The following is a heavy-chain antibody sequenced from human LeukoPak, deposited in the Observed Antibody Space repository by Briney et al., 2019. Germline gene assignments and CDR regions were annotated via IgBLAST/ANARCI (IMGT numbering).Heavy chain of an antibody. J-gene: IGHJ4*02. V-gene: IGHV1-2*02. D-gene: IGHD3-9*01. CDR1: GYTFTGYY. CDR3: ARIGILTGYPFGY. Sequence: GASVNVSCKASGYTFTGYYMHWVRQAPGQGLEWMGWINPDSGGTNYAQKFQGRVTMTRDTSISTAYMELSRLRSDDTAVYYCARIGILTGYPFGYWGQGTLVTVSS. CDR2: INPDSGGT.